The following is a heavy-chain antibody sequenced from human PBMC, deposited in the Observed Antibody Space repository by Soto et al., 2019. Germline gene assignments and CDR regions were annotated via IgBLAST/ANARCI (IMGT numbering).Heavy chain of an antibody. D-gene: IGHD3-10*01. CDR1: GGSISSSSYY. CDR2: IYYSGST. V-gene: IGHV4-39*01. CDR3: ARHRSYYPNYYMAV. Sequence: SETLSLTCTVSGGSISSSSYYWGWIRQPPGKGLEWIGSIYYSGSTYYNPSLKSRVTISVDTSKNQFSLKLSSVTAADTAVYYCARHRSYYPNYYMAVWGKGTTVTVSS. J-gene: IGHJ6*03.